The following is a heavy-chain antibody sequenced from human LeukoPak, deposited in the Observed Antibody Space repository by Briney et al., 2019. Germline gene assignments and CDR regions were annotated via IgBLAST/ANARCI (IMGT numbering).Heavy chain of an antibody. CDR1: GYSISSGYY. D-gene: IGHD6-19*01. CDR2: IYHSGST. J-gene: IGHJ4*02. CDR3: AGGPLGQWLVVDY. Sequence: SETLSLTCAVSGYSISSGYYWGWIRQPPGKGLEWIGSIYHSGSTYCNPSLKSRVTISVDTSKNQFSLKLSSVTAADTAVYYCAGGPLGQWLVVDYWGQGTLVTVSS. V-gene: IGHV4-38-2*01.